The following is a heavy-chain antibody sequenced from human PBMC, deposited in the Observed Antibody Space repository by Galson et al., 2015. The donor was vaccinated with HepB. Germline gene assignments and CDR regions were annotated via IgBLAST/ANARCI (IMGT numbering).Heavy chain of an antibody. Sequence: LRLSCAASGFTFNNAWMSWVRQPPGTGLEWVGHIKSKTDGGTTDYAAPVNGRFTISRNDSKNMLYLQMNGLKTDDTAVYYCTTDVLYSTFWSWFNPWGQGTLVTVSS. V-gene: IGHV3-15*01. CDR1: GFTFNNAW. CDR2: IKSKTDGGTT. CDR3: TTDVLYSTFWSWFNP. J-gene: IGHJ5*02. D-gene: IGHD6-13*01.